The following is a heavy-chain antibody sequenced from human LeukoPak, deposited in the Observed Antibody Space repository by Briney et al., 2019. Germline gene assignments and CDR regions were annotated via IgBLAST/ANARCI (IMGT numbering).Heavy chain of an antibody. J-gene: IGHJ6*02. D-gene: IGHD3-10*01. CDR1: GFTFSSYS. CDR3: ARVGPLWFGELFTPLPYYYYYGMDV. Sequence: GGSLRLSCAASGFTFSSYSMNWVRQAPGKGLEWVSYISSSSTIYYADSVKGRFTISRDNAKNSLYLQMNSLRDEDTAVYYCARVGPLWFGELFTPLPYYYYYGMDVRGQGTTVTVSS. V-gene: IGHV3-48*02. CDR2: ISSSSTI.